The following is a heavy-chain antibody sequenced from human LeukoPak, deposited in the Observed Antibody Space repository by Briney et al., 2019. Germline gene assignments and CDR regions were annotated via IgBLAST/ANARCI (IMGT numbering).Heavy chain of an antibody. CDR3: ATYRQVLLPFES. J-gene: IGHJ4*02. CDR1: GFIFSSYG. Sequence: TGGSLRLSCAASGFIFSSYGMHWVRQAPGKGLEWAAFIRYDGSNKYYADSVRGRFTISRDNSKSTLSLQMNSLRAEDTAIYYCATYRQVLLPFESWGQGTLVTVSS. V-gene: IGHV3-30*02. D-gene: IGHD2-8*02. CDR2: IRYDGSNK.